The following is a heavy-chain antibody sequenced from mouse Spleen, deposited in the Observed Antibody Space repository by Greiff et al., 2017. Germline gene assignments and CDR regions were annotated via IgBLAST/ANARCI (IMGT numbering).Heavy chain of an antibody. CDR1: GFTFSDYY. J-gene: IGHJ4*01. V-gene: IGHV5-12*02. Sequence: DVQLVESGGGLVQPGGSLKLSCATSGFTFSDYYMYWVRQTPEKRLEWVAYISNGGGSTYYPDTVKGRFTISRDNAKNTLYLQMSRLKSEDTAMYYCARQGYGNYSYYYAMDYWGQGTSVTVSS. D-gene: IGHD2-1*01. CDR2: ISNGGGST. CDR3: ARQGYGNYSYYYAMDY.